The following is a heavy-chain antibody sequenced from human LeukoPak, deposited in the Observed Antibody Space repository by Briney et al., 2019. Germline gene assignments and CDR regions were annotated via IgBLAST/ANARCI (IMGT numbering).Heavy chain of an antibody. CDR3: AKRRGYSYGHYFDY. CDR1: GFTFSSYE. V-gene: IGHV3-48*03. J-gene: IGHJ4*02. Sequence: GGSLRLSCAASGFTFSSYEMNWVRQAPGKGLEWISYISSSDGIIYYADSVKSRFTISRDNAKKSLYLQMNSLRAEDTAVYYCAKRRGYSYGHYFDYWGQGTLVTVSS. CDR2: ISSSDGII. D-gene: IGHD5-18*01.